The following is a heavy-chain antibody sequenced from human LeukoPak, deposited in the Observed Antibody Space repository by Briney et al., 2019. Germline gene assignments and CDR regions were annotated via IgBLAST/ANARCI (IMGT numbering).Heavy chain of an antibody. J-gene: IGHJ3*02. CDR2: IHHSGST. D-gene: IGHD2-15*01. V-gene: IGHV4-59*08. CDR3: VRTRSTWSNDAFDI. Sequence: SETLSLTCTVSGGSITGYYWSWIRQPPGKGLEWIGYIHHSGSTDYNPSLKSRVTILVDTSKNQFSLKLSSVTAADTAVYYCVRTRSTWSNDAFDIWGQGTMVTVSS. CDR1: GGSITGYY.